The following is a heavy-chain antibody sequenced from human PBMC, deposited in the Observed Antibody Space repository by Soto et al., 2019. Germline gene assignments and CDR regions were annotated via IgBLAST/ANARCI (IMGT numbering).Heavy chain of an antibody. D-gene: IGHD3-22*01. Sequence: LRLSCAASGFTFAGYAMSWVRQAPGKGLEWVSAISYGGGTTYYADSVKGRFTISRDNSKNTLYLQMNSLRAEDTAVYYCAKNPGYYYDSTGYHFDYWGQGTLVTVSS. V-gene: IGHV3-23*01. J-gene: IGHJ4*02. CDR2: ISYGGGTT. CDR1: GFTFAGYA. CDR3: AKNPGYYYDSTGYHFDY.